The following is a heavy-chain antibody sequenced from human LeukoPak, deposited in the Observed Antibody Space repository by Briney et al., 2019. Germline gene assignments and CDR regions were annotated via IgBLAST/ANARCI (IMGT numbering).Heavy chain of an antibody. D-gene: IGHD2-2*01. V-gene: IGHV3-21*01. CDR3: ANHFACGSTSCPPFDY. Sequence: GGSLRLSCAASGFTFSSYSMSWVRQAPGTGLEWVSSISDSSFYIYYADSVEGRFTISRDNAKNSLYLQMNSLRAEDTGVYYCANHFACGSTSCPPFDYWGQGPLVTVSA. CDR1: GFTFSSYS. J-gene: IGHJ4*02. CDR2: ISDSSFYI.